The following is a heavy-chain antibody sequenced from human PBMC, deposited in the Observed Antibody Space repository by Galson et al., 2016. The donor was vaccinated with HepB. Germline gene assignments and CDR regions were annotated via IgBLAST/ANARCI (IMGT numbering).Heavy chain of an antibody. V-gene: IGHV3-23*01. CDR1: GFTFRSYG. J-gene: IGHJ4*02. Sequence: SLRLSCAASGFTFRSYGMNWVRQAPGKGLEWVSGVSGSGGSTYYADSVRGRFTISRDNSKNTLYLQMNSLRAEDTAVYYCARGRGADFWSGYHDYWGQGAQVTVSS. D-gene: IGHD3-3*01. CDR3: ARGRGADFWSGYHDY. CDR2: VSGSGGST.